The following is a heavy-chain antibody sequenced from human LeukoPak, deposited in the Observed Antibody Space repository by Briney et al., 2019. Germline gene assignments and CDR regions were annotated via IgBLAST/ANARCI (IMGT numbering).Heavy chain of an antibody. D-gene: IGHD5-18*01. Sequence: PSETLSLTCTVSGGSFSSGLYYWTWIRQPPGKGLEWIGSIYYSGSTYYNASLKSRVTISVDTSKNQFSLELSSVTAADTAVYYCARLRGYSYGWVDYWGQGTLVTVSS. J-gene: IGHJ4*02. CDR3: ARLRGYSYGWVDY. V-gene: IGHV4-39*07. CDR1: GGSFSSGLYY. CDR2: IYYSGST.